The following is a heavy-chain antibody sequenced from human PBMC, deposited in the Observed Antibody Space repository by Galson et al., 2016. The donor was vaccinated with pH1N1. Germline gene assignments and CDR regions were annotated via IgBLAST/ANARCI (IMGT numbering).Heavy chain of an antibody. Sequence: QSGAEVKKPGESLKISCRGSGYSFTSYWIAWVRQKPGKGLEWMGIVYPGDSDTRYSPSFRGLFTFSADTSLGTAYLQWSSLEASDTAIYYCARLRGGITVVREVYFDLWGQGTLVTVSP. J-gene: IGHJ4*02. CDR3: ARLRGGITVVREVYFDL. V-gene: IGHV5-51*03. CDR1: GYSFTSYW. D-gene: IGHD3-10*01. CDR2: VYPGDSDT.